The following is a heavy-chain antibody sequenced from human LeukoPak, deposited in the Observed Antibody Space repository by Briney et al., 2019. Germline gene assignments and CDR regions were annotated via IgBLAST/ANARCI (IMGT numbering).Heavy chain of an antibody. J-gene: IGHJ1*01. V-gene: IGHV3-66*01. CDR1: GFTVSNNY. CDR2: IYSGGST. D-gene: IGHD6-13*01. Sequence: PGGSLRLSCAASGFTVSNNYMSWVRQAPGKGLEWVSVIYSGGSTYYADSVKGRFTISRDNSKNTLYPQMNSLRAEDTAVYYCARAVYSRGEYFQHWGQGTLVTVSS. CDR3: ARAVYSRGEYFQH.